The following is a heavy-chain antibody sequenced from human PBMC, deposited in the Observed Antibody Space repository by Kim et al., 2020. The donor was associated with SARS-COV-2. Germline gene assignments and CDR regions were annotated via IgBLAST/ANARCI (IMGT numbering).Heavy chain of an antibody. D-gene: IGHD3-22*01. CDR2: IIPIFGTA. V-gene: IGHV1-69*13. J-gene: IGHJ4*02. Sequence: SVKVSCKASGGTFSSYAISWVRQAPGQGLEWMGGIIPIFGTANYAQKFQGRVTITADESTSTAYMELSSLRSEDTAVYYCARGNPYRYDSSGYYRGGTGRLEYWGQGTLVTVSS. CDR3: ARGNPYRYDSSGYYRGGTGRLEY. CDR1: GGTFSSYA.